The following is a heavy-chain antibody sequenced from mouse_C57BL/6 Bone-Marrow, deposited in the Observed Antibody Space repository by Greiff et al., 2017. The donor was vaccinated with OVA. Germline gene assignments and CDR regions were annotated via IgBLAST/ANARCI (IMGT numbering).Heavy chain of an antibody. CDR3: ARYYDYDDAWFAY. J-gene: IGHJ3*01. D-gene: IGHD2-4*01. CDR2: INPNNGGT. CDR1: GYTFTDYN. Sequence: EVKLQESGPELVKPGASVKMSCKASGYTFTDYNMHWVKQSHGQSLEWIGYINPNNGGTSYNQKFKGKATLTVNKSSSTAYMELRSLTSEDSAVYYCARYYDYDDAWFAYGGQGTLVTVSA. V-gene: IGHV1-22*01.